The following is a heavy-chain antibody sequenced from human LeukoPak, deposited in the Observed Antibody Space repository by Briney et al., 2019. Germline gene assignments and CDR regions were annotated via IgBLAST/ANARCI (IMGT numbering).Heavy chain of an antibody. D-gene: IGHD2-2*01. J-gene: IGHJ6*02. CDR3: AKDLAEGYCSSTSCHYYYYYYGMDV. V-gene: IGHV3-13*01. Sequence: GGSLRLSCAASGFTFSSYDMHWVRQATGKGLEWVSAIGTAGDTYYPGSVKGRFTISRENAKNSLYLQMNSLRAEDTAVYYCAKDLAEGYCSSTSCHYYYYYYGMDVWGQGTTVTVSS. CDR2: IGTAGDT. CDR1: GFTFSSYD.